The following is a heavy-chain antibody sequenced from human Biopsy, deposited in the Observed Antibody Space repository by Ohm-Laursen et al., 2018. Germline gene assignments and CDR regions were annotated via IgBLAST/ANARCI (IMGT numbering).Heavy chain of an antibody. CDR1: GYTFTSYY. Sequence: ASVKVSCKASGYTFTSYYMHWVRQAPGRGLEWMGIINPSGGSTSNTQKFQGRVTMTRDTSTSTVYTELSSLRSEDTAVYYCAKGQDLRGGAEYFQHWGQGALVTVSS. V-gene: IGHV1-46*01. CDR3: AKGQDLRGGAEYFQH. D-gene: IGHD2-15*01. J-gene: IGHJ1*01. CDR2: INPSGGST.